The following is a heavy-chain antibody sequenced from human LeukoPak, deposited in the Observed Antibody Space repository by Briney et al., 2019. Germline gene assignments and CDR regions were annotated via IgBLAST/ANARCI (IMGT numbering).Heavy chain of an antibody. V-gene: IGHV3-53*01. CDR3: ARQLGYYYDSSGYYP. CDR1: GFTVSSNY. J-gene: IGHJ5*02. CDR2: IYSGGST. Sequence: GGSLRLSCAASGFTVSSNYMSWVRQAPGKGLEWVSVIYSGGSTYYADSVKGRFTISRDNAKNSLYLQMNSLRAEDTAVYYCARQLGYYYDSSGYYPWGQGTLVTVSS. D-gene: IGHD3-22*01.